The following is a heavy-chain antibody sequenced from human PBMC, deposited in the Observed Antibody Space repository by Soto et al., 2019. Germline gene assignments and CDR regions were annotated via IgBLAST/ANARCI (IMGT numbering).Heavy chain of an antibody. CDR1: GFTFSNYA. CDR2: VSGSGSNT. Sequence: GGSLRLSCAASGFTFSNYAMRWVRQAPGKGLEWVSSVSGSGSNTYYADYADSVKGRFTISRDNSKNTLYLQMNSLRAEDTAVYYCAKDRGLGLDYWGQGTRVTVS. J-gene: IGHJ4*02. V-gene: IGHV3-23*01. CDR3: AKDRGLGLDY. D-gene: IGHD3-10*01.